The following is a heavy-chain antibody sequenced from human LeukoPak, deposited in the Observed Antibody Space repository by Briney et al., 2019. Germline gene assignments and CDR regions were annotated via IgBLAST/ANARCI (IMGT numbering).Heavy chain of an antibody. V-gene: IGHV3-30*18. CDR1: RFTFSTYG. CDR2: ISYDGNKK. D-gene: IGHD5-18*01. CDR3: AKGRQQWWTFDALDI. J-gene: IGHJ3*02. Sequence: GRSLRLPCAASRFTFSTYGMHWVRQAPGKGLEWMALISYDGNKKYYADSVKGRFTISRDNSESTLYLQMNSLRPEDTAVYYCAKGRQQWWTFDALDIWGQGTVVTVSS.